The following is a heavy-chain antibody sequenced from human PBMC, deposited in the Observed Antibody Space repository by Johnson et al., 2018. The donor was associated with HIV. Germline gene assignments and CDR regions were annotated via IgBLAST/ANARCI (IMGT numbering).Heavy chain of an antibody. CDR3: AIGRGEFPRHAFDI. CDR2: ICSGGST. V-gene: IGHV3-66*02. CDR1: GFTFDDYA. Sequence: VQLVESGGGLVQPGRSLRLSCAASGFTFDDYAMHWVRQAPGKGLEWVSVICSGGSTYYADSVKGRFTISRDNSKNTLYLQMNSLRAEDTAVYYCAIGRGEFPRHAFDIWGQGTMVTVSS. J-gene: IGHJ3*02. D-gene: IGHD3-10*01.